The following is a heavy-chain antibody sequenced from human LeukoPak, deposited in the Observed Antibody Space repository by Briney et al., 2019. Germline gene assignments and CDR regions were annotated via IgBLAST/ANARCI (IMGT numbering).Heavy chain of an antibody. CDR1: GFTFSSYS. D-gene: IGHD4-17*01. Sequence: GGSLRLSCAASGFTFSSYSMNWVRQAPGKGLEWVSYISSSSSTIYYADSVKGRFTISRDNAKNSLYLQMNSLRAEDTAVYYCAKDLTVTTRYAFDIWGQGTMVTVSS. CDR2: ISSSSSTI. V-gene: IGHV3-48*01. CDR3: AKDLTVTTRYAFDI. J-gene: IGHJ3*02.